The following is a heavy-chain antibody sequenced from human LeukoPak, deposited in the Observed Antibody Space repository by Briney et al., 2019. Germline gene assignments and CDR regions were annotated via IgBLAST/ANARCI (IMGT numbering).Heavy chain of an antibody. CDR3: ATDRPTTDYFDY. CDR2: MKRKSDAGTT. J-gene: IGHJ4*02. CDR1: GFTFGDYA. Sequence: PGGSLRLSCTASGFTFGDYAMSWFRQAPGKGLEWVGRMKRKSDAGTTDYAAPVKGRFTISRDDSKNTLYLQMNSLKIEDTAVYYCATDRPTTDYFDYWGQGTLVTVSS. D-gene: IGHD4-17*01. V-gene: IGHV3-15*01.